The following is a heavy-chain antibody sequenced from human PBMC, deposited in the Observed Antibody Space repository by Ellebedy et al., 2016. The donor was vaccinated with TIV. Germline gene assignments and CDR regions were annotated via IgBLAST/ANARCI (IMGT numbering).Heavy chain of an antibody. Sequence: GESLKISCAASGFTVSSNYMSWVRQAPGKGLEWFSVIYSGGSTYYADSVKGRFTISRHNSKNTLYLQMNSLRAEDTAVYYCARDDPLGVYWGQGTLVTVSS. CDR2: IYSGGST. V-gene: IGHV3-53*04. J-gene: IGHJ4*02. D-gene: IGHD3-16*01. CDR3: ARDDPLGVY. CDR1: GFTVSSNY.